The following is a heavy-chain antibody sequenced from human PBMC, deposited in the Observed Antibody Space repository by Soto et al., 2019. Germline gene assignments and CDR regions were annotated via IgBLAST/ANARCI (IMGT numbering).Heavy chain of an antibody. CDR2: ISGSGGRP. D-gene: IGHD3-22*01. J-gene: IGHJ4*02. V-gene: IGHV3-23*01. CDR3: ANATYYYDSSGYYRVYFDY. CDR1: GFTFSNYA. Sequence: EVQLLESGGGLVQPGGSLRLSCAASGFTFSNYAMTWVRQAPGKGLEWVSVISGSGGRPYYADSVKGRFTISRDNSKNTLYLQMNSLRAEDTAVYHCANATYYYDSSGYYRVYFDYWGQGTLVTVSS.